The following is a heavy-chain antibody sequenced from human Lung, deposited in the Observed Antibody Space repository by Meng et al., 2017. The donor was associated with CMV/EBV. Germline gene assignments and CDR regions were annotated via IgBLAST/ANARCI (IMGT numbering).Heavy chain of an antibody. CDR1: GFSVGSEY. CDR2: MYSGGIT. J-gene: IGHJ4*02. V-gene: IGHV3-53*01. D-gene: IGHD2/OR15-2a*01. Sequence: GEXLKISCAASGFSVGSEYMSWVRQAPGKGLEWVSLMYSGGITRYSDSVRGRFTISRDSSKNTLFLQMNSLRAEDTAVYYCAGNSESRNCGQGTLVTASS. CDR3: AGNSESRN.